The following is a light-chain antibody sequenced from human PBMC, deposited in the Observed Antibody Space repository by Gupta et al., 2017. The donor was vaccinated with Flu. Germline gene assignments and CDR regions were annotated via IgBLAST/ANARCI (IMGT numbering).Light chain of an antibody. J-gene: IGLJ3*02. CDR3: AAWDDRLNGWV. CDR1: SSNIGSNS. CDR2: SNN. Sequence: QFVLTQPPSASGTPGQRVTISCSGSSSNIGSNSVNWYQRLPGTAPKLLIYSNNQRPSGVPDRFSGSKSGTSASLAISGLQSEDEAEYYCAAWDDRLNGWVFGGGTKLTVL. V-gene: IGLV1-44*01.